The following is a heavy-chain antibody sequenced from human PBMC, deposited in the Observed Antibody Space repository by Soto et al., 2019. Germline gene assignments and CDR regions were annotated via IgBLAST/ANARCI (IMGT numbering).Heavy chain of an antibody. CDR3: ASLMGYYGSGSYYKQYYYSGMDV. V-gene: IGHV4-34*01. D-gene: IGHD3-10*01. CDR1: GGSFSGYY. CDR2: INHSGST. Sequence: KPSETLSLTCAVYGGSFSGYYWSWIRQPPGKGLEWIGEINHSGSTNYNPSLKSRVTISVDTSKNQFSLKLSSVTAADTAVYYCASLMGYYGSGSYYKQYYYSGMDVWGQGTTVTVS. J-gene: IGHJ6*02.